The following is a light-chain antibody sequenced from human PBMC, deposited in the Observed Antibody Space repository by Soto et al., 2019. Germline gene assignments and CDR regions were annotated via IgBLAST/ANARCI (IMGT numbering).Light chain of an antibody. J-gene: IGKJ1*01. V-gene: IGKV3-20*01. CDR2: GAS. Sequence: EVVLTQSPGTLSLSPGERATLSCRASQTVTSSFLAWYQQEPGQAPRLLISGASNRATDIPDRFSGSGSGTDFTLVISRVGPEDSAVYYCQQYGNSPRTFGQGTKVDIK. CDR1: QTVTSSF. CDR3: QQYGNSPRT.